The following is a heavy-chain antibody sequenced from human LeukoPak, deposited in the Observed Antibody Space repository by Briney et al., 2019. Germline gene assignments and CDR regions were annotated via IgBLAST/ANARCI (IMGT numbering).Heavy chain of an antibody. CDR1: GGSISSGGYS. Sequence: SQTLSLTCAVSGGSISSGGYSWSWIRQPPGTGLEWIGYIYHSGSTYYNPSLKSRVTISVDRSKNQFSLKLSSVTAADTAVYYCASSDILTGYYGNDAFDIWGQGTMVTVSS. V-gene: IGHV4-30-2*01. J-gene: IGHJ3*02. CDR2: IYHSGST. D-gene: IGHD3-9*01. CDR3: ASSDILTGYYGNDAFDI.